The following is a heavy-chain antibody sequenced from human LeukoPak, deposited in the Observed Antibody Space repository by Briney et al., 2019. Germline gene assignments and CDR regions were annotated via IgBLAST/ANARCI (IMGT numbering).Heavy chain of an antibody. CDR3: ARARAAAGRNYYYYYGMDV. D-gene: IGHD6-13*01. CDR2: IYSGGST. V-gene: IGHV3-53*04. J-gene: IGHJ6*02. Sequence: GGSLRLSCAASGFTVSSNYMSWVRQAPGKGLEWVSVIYSGGSTYYADSVKGRFTISRHNSKNTLYLQMNSLRAEDTAVYYCARARAAAGRNYYYYYGMDVWGQGTTVTVSS. CDR1: GFTVSSNY.